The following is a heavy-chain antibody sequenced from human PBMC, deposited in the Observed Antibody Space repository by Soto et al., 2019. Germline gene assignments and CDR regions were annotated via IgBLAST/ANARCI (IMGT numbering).Heavy chain of an antibody. J-gene: IGHJ4*02. D-gene: IGHD6-6*01. CDR2: IYYSGST. CDR1: GGSISSSSYC. Sequence: QLQLQESGPGLVKPSETLSLTCTVSGGSISSSSYCWGWIRQPPGKGLEWIGSIYYSGSTYYNPSLKSRVTISVDTSKNQFFLKLSSVTAADTAVYYCARPSSIAARGQFDYWGQGTLVTVSS. CDR3: ARPSSIAARGQFDY. V-gene: IGHV4-39*01.